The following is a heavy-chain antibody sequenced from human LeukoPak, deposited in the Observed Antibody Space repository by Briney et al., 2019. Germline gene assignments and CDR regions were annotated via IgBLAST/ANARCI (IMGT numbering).Heavy chain of an antibody. Sequence: SETLSLTCTVSGGSISSYYWSWIRQPPGKGLEWIGYIYYSGSTNYNPSLKSRVTISVDTSKNQFSLKLSSVTAADTAVYYCVRSYGSGAFDYWGQGTLVTVSS. CDR1: GGSISSYY. D-gene: IGHD3-10*01. V-gene: IGHV4-59*08. CDR3: VRSYGSGAFDY. J-gene: IGHJ4*02. CDR2: IYYSGST.